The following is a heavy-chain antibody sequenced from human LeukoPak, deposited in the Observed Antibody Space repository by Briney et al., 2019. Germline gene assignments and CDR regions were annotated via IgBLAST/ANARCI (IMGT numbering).Heavy chain of an antibody. J-gene: IGHJ4*02. Sequence: ASVKVSCKASGGTFSSYAISWVRQAPGQGLEWMGGIIPIFGTANYAQKFQGRVTITADESTSTAYTELSSLRSEDTAVYYCVGGAYSSSWWVFDYWGQGTLVTVSS. CDR3: VGGAYSSSWWVFDY. D-gene: IGHD6-13*01. CDR1: GGTFSSYA. CDR2: IIPIFGTA. V-gene: IGHV1-69*13.